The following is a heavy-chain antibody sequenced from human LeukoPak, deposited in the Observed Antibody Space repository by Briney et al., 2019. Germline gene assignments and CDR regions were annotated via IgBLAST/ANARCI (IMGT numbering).Heavy chain of an antibody. CDR1: GYTFTSYG. CDR3: ARLARETPNYYDSSGYIDY. D-gene: IGHD3-22*01. CDR2: ISAYNGNT. Sequence: VASVKVSCKASGYTFTSYGISWVRQAPGQGLEWMGWISAYNGNTNCAQKLQGRVTMTTDTSTSTAYMELRSLRSDDTAVYYCARLARETPNYYDSSGYIDYWGQGTLVTVSS. V-gene: IGHV1-18*01. J-gene: IGHJ4*02.